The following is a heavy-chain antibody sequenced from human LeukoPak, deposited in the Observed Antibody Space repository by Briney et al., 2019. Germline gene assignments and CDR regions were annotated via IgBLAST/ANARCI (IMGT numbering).Heavy chain of an antibody. CDR3: ARDQYYYDSSGYYRFDY. Sequence: PSGTLSLTCAVSGGSISSSNWWSWVRQPPGKGLEWIGEIYHSGSTNYNPSLKSRVTMSVDTSKNQFSLKLSSVTAADTAVYYCARDQYYYDSSGYYRFDYWGQGTLVTVSS. D-gene: IGHD3-22*01. CDR1: GGSISSSNW. V-gene: IGHV4-4*02. CDR2: IYHSGST. J-gene: IGHJ4*02.